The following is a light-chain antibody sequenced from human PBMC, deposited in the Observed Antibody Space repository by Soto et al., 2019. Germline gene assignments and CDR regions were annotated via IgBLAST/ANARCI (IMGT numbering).Light chain of an antibody. V-gene: IGKV3D-15*01. CDR3: QQYTKCPSIT. CDR1: QSVSSN. J-gene: IGKJ5*01. CDR2: GAS. Sequence: EIVMTQSPATLSVSPGERSTLSCRASQSVSSNLAWYQQKPGQAPRLLIYGASTRATGIPARFSGSGSGTEFTLTISRLHSEDFAVYYCQQYTKCPSITFGQGTRLEIK.